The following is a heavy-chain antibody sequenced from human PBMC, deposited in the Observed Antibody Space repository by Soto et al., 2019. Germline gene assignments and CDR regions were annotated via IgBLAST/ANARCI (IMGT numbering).Heavy chain of an antibody. Sequence: GGSLRLSCAASGFTFSSYAMSWVRQAPGKGLEWVSGIGSNGGVTYYADSVKGRFTISRDNSKNTLYLQMNSLRAEDTAVYYCAKGTVPAAIRRDYFDYWGQGTLVTVSS. V-gene: IGHV3-23*01. CDR3: AKGTVPAAIRRDYFDY. J-gene: IGHJ4*02. D-gene: IGHD2-2*02. CDR1: GFTFSSYA. CDR2: IGSNGGVT.